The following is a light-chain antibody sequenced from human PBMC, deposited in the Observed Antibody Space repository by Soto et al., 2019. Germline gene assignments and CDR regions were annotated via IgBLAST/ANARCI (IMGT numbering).Light chain of an antibody. CDR1: QSISSNY. J-gene: IGKJ2*01. Sequence: EIVLTQSPGTLSLSPGERVTLSCRASQSISSNYLTWYQQRPGQAPRLLIYSASNRANGIPDRFSRSGSGTDLTLTISRLELDDCAVYSCQLYDNSSLYTFGQGTKLQIK. CDR2: SAS. V-gene: IGKV3-20*01. CDR3: QLYDNSSLYT.